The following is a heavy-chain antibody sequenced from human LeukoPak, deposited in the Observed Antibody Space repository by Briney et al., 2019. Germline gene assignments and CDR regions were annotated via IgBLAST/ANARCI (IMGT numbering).Heavy chain of an antibody. D-gene: IGHD2/OR15-2a*01. V-gene: IGHV4-4*09. CDR2: IYTSGST. CDR1: GGSISSYY. Sequence: SETLYLTCTVSGGSISSYYWSWIRQPPGKGLEWIGYIYTSGSTNYNPSLKSRVTISVDTSKNQFSLKLSCVTAADTAVYYCARGLFSAARARYYYYYMDVWGKGTTVTVSS. J-gene: IGHJ6*03. CDR3: ARGLFSAARARYYYYYMDV.